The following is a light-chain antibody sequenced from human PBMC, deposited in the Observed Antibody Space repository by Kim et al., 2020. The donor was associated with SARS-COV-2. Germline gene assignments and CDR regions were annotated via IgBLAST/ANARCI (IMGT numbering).Light chain of an antibody. CDR2: QDS. CDR1: KLGAKY. Sequence: SYELTQPPSVSVSPGQTASITCSGDKLGAKYACWYQQKPGQSPVLVIYQDSKRPSGIPERFSGSNSGNTATLTISGTQAMDEADYYCQAWDSSSWVLGGGTQLTVL. J-gene: IGLJ3*02. CDR3: QAWDSSSWV. V-gene: IGLV3-1*01.